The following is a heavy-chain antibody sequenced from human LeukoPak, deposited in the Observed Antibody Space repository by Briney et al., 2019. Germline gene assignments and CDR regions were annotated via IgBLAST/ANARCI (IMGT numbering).Heavy chain of an antibody. V-gene: IGHV3-74*01. CDR3: ATDKRYGFDS. CDR2: INSDGSST. J-gene: IGHJ4*02. D-gene: IGHD3-10*01. CDR1: GFTFSSYW. Sequence: GGSLRLSCAASGFTFSSYWIDWVRLGPGKGLVWVSRINSDGSSTSYADSVKGRFTISRDSAKNTLYLQMNSLRAEDTAVYYCATDKRYGFDSWGQGTLVTVSS.